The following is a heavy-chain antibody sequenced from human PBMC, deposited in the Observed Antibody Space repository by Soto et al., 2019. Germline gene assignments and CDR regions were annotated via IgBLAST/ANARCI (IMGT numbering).Heavy chain of an antibody. J-gene: IGHJ5*02. V-gene: IGHV3-53*01. D-gene: IGHD6-6*01. CDR2: IYSDGTT. Sequence: QPGGSLRLSCAASGFAVSANYVSWVRQAPGKGLEWVSLIYSDGTTYYADSVKGRFTFSRDNSKNSLYLQMNSLRAEDTAVYYCTRVSSPLHDNFFDPWGQGTLVTVSS. CDR3: TRVSSPLHDNFFDP. CDR1: GFAVSANY.